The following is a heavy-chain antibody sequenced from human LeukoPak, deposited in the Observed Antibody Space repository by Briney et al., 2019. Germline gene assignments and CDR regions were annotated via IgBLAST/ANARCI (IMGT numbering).Heavy chain of an antibody. CDR3: AHYSIVVVPATKDYYFDS. V-gene: IGHV3-23*01. Sequence: GGSLRLSCAASGFTFSSYGMSWVRQAPGKGLEWVSAISGSGGSTYYADSVKGRFTISRDNSKNTLYLQMNSLRAEDTAVYYCAHYSIVVVPATKDYYFDSWGQGTLVTVSS. CDR2: ISGSGGST. D-gene: IGHD2-2*01. CDR1: GFTFSSYG. J-gene: IGHJ4*02.